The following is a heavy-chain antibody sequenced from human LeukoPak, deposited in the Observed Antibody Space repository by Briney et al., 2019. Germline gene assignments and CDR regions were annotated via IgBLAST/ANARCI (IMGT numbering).Heavy chain of an antibody. D-gene: IGHD4-17*01. CDR1: GGSISSGGYY. J-gene: IGHJ4*02. CDR2: IYYSGST. Sequence: PSETLSLTCTVSGGSISSGGYYWSWIRQHPGKGLERIGYIYYSGSTYYNPSLKSRVTISVDTSKNQFSLKLSSVTAADTAVYYCARDVYGDLGFDYWGQGTLVTVSS. V-gene: IGHV4-31*03. CDR3: ARDVYGDLGFDY.